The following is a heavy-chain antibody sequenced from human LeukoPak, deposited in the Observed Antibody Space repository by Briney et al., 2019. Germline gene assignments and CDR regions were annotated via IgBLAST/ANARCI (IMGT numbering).Heavy chain of an antibody. V-gene: IGHV4-34*01. CDR2: INHSGST. Sequence: SETLSLTCAVYGGSFSGYYWSWIRQPPGKGLEWIGEINHSGSTNYNPSLKSRVTISVDTSKNQFSLKLSSVTAADTAVYYCAREGYSRSWYGHHAFDIWGQGTMVTVSS. D-gene: IGHD6-13*01. CDR1: GGSFSGYY. J-gene: IGHJ3*02. CDR3: AREGYSRSWYGHHAFDI.